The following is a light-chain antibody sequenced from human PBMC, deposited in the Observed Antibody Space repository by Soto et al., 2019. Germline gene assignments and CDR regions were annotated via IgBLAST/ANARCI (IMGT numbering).Light chain of an antibody. CDR2: KAS. J-gene: IGKJ4*01. CDR1: QSISTW. CDR3: QQHNAHPLT. Sequence: DIQMTQSPSTLSASVGDRVTITCRASQSISTWLAWYQQKPGKAPKLLIYKASNLEGGVPSRFSRSGFGTEFTITISGLQPDDFATYYCQQHNAHPLTFGGGTTVEIK. V-gene: IGKV1-5*03.